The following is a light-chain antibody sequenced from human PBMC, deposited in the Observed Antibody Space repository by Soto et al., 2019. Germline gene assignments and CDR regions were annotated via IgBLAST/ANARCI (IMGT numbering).Light chain of an antibody. J-gene: IGKJ4*01. CDR3: QQRSTS. Sequence: EIVMTQSPATLSVSPGERATLSCRASQSVSSRLAWYQQKRGRAPRLLIYDASNRATGIPARFSGSGSGTDFTLTISSLEPEDFAVYYSQQRSTSFGGGTKVDIK. CDR2: DAS. V-gene: IGKV3-11*01. CDR1: QSVSSR.